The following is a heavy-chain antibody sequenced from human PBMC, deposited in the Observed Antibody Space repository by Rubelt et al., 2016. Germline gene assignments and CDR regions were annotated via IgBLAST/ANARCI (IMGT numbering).Heavy chain of an antibody. Sequence: LVQSGAEVKKPGSSVKVSCKASGGTFSSYAISWVRQAPGQGLEWMGRIIPILGIANYAQKFQGRVTITADKSTSTASMELSSLRSEDTAVYYCARVPAGDCSSTSCYVSDYWGQGTLVTVSS. V-gene: IGHV1-69*04. J-gene: IGHJ4*02. D-gene: IGHD2-2*03. CDR2: IIPILGIA. CDR1: GGTFSSYA. CDR3: ARVPAGDCSSTSCYVSDY.